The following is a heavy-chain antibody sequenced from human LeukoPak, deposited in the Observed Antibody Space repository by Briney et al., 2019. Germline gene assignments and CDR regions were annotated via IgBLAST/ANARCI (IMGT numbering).Heavy chain of an antibody. CDR3: AKDQGGNYQYYFDY. J-gene: IGHJ4*02. D-gene: IGHD1-26*01. Sequence: GGSLRPSCVASGFTFSTYAMNWVRQAPGKGLEWVSGISGSGGDPYYADSVEGRFTISRDNSKNTLYLQMNSLRAGDTAVYYCAKDQGGNYQYYFDYWGQGTLVTVSS. V-gene: IGHV3-23*01. CDR1: GFTFSTYA. CDR2: ISGSGGDP.